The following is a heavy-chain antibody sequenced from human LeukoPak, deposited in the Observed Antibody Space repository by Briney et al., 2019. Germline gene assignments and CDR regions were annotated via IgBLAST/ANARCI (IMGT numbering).Heavy chain of an antibody. Sequence: NPSGTLSLTCTVSGGSISSYYWSWIRQPAGKGLEWIGRIYTSGSTNYNPSLKSRVTMSVDTSKNQFSLKLSSVTAADTAVYYCARDLQGYCTNGVCSNWFDPWGQGTLVTVSS. D-gene: IGHD2-8*01. CDR1: GGSISSYY. J-gene: IGHJ5*02. CDR2: IYTSGST. CDR3: ARDLQGYCTNGVCSNWFDP. V-gene: IGHV4-4*07.